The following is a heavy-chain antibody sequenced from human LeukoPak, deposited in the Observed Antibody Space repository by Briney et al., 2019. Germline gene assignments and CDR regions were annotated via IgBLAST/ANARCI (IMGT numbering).Heavy chain of an antibody. J-gene: IGHJ4*02. D-gene: IGHD6-19*01. CDR2: INLNSGDA. V-gene: IGHV1-2*02. CDR3: ARCGYSSGWYDY. Sequence: ASVKVSCKASGCTFTGYYMHWVRQAPGQGLEWMGWINLNSGDANYVSNFQGRVTMTRDTSISTAYMELSRLRSDDTAVYYCARCGYSSGWYDYWGQGTLVTVSS. CDR1: GCTFTGYY.